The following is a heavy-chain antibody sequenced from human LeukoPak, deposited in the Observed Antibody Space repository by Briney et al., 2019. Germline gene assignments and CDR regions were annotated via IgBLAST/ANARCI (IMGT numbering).Heavy chain of an antibody. J-gene: IGHJ4*02. CDR2: IWYDGSNK. CDR3: ARDLSYGDYELGY. D-gene: IGHD4-17*01. V-gene: IGHV3-33*01. Sequence: GRSLRLSCAASGFTFSSYGMHWVRQAPGKGLEWVAVIWYDGSNKYYADSVKGRFTISRDNSKNSLYLQMNSLRAEDTAVYYCARDLSYGDYELGYWGQGTLVTVSS. CDR1: GFTFSSYG.